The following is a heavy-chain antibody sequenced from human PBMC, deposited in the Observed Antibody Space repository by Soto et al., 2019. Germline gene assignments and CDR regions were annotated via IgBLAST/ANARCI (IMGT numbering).Heavy chain of an antibody. D-gene: IGHD3-9*01. CDR2: IWFDGSSK. Sequence: HPGGSLRLSCAASGFTFSSYGMHWVRQAPGKGLEWVALIWFDGSSKYYADSVKGRFTISRDNSKNTLYLQMNSLRAEDTAVYYCARDYDVLTGYRSHMDVWGQGTTVTVSS. V-gene: IGHV3-33*01. CDR1: GFTFSSYG. J-gene: IGHJ6*02. CDR3: ARDYDVLTGYRSHMDV.